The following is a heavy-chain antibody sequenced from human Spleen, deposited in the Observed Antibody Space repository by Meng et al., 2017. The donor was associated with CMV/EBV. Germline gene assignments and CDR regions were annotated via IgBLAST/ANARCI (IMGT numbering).Heavy chain of an antibody. CDR2: INHSGST. CDR3: SRDYCGGDCYSLGH. J-gene: IGHJ1*01. D-gene: IGHD2-21*01. Sequence: SETLSLTCAVYGGSFSGYYWSWIRQPPGKGLEWIGEINHSGSTNYNPSLKSRVTISVDTSKNQFSLKLSSVTAADTAVYYCSRDYCGGDCYSLGHWGRGSLVTVSS. CDR1: GGSFSGYY. V-gene: IGHV4-34*01.